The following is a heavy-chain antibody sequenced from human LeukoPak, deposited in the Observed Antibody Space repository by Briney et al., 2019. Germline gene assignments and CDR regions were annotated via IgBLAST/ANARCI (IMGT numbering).Heavy chain of an antibody. Sequence: PGGSLRLSCAASGFTFSNAWMSWVRQAPGKGLEWVGRIKSKTDGGTTDYAAPVKGRFTISRDDSKNTLYLQMNSLKTEDTAVYYCTTYQSPMVRGPMGYWGQGTLVTVSS. CDR2: IKSKTDGGTT. J-gene: IGHJ4*02. D-gene: IGHD3-10*01. V-gene: IGHV3-15*01. CDR1: GFTFSNAW. CDR3: TTYQSPMVRGPMGY.